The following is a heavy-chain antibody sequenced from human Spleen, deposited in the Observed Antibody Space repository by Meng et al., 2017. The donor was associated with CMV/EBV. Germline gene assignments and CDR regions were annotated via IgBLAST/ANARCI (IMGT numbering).Heavy chain of an antibody. CDR2: INYSGST. D-gene: IGHD6-6*01. CDR3: ARPRYTTSSPFDD. V-gene: IGHV4-59*12. Sequence: SETLSLTCTVSGGSISTYYWSWIRQPPGKGLEWIGHINYSGSTKYNPSLKSRVTISVDTSKNQFSLKLSSVTAADTAVYYCARPRYTTSSPFDDWGQGTLVTVSS. J-gene: IGHJ4*02. CDR1: GGSISTYY.